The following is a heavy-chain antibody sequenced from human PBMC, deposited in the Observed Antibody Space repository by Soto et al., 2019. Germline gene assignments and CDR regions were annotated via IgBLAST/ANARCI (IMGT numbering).Heavy chain of an antibody. V-gene: IGHV3-73*02. D-gene: IGHD2-15*01. CDR2: IRNKANSYAT. CDR3: ISHSPEDMIRT. CDR1: GFTFSGSS. Sequence: EVQLVESGGGLVQPGGSLKLSCAASGFTFSGSSEHWVRQASGKGLEWVGRIRNKANSYATAYAASVRGRFTISRDDSKNTAFLQMNSLNTEDTAVYYCISHSPEDMIRTWGQGTLVTVSS. J-gene: IGHJ4*02.